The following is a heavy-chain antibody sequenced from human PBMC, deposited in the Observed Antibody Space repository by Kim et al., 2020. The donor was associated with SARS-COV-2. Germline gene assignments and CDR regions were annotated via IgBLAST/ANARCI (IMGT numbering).Heavy chain of an antibody. D-gene: IGHD3-22*01. CDR3: ARWGARYDSSGFQANGFDI. Sequence: SRVTIAVDTSKNQFSLKLSSVTAADTAVYYCARWGARYDSSGFQANGFDIWGQGTMVTVSS. J-gene: IGHJ3*02. V-gene: IGHV4-34*01.